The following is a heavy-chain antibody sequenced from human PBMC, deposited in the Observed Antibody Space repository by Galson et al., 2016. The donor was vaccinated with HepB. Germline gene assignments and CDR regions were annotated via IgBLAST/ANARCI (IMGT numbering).Heavy chain of an antibody. CDR3: SRWSGYYGMDV. CDR1: GFSFSNYF. CDR2: INSDGSNT. Sequence: SLSLSCAASGFSFSNYFMHWVRQPPGKRLVWVSRINSDGSNTRYADSVKGRFSIPRDNAKTTLYLQINRRRAEDTAVYYCSRWSGYYGMDVCGKGTTVTVSS. V-gene: IGHV3-74*01. J-gene: IGHJ6*03. D-gene: IGHD3-3*01.